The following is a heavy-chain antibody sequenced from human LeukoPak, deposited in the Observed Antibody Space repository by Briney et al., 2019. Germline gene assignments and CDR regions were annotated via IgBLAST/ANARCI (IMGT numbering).Heavy chain of an antibody. D-gene: IGHD5-12*01. J-gene: IGHJ4*02. CDR1: GYSISSGYY. CDR3: ARGLNPPPYSGHNGGYFDQ. CDR2: IYHSGST. Sequence: SETLSLTCTVSGYSISSGYYWGWIRQPPGKGLEWIGNIYHSGSTYYNPSLKSRVTISVDKSKSQFSLKLSSLTAADTAVYYCARGLNPPPYSGHNGGYFDQWGQGTLVTVSS. V-gene: IGHV4-38-2*02.